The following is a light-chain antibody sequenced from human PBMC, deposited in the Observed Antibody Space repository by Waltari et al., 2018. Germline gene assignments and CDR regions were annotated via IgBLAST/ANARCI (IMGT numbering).Light chain of an antibody. V-gene: IGKV1-5*03. J-gene: IGKJ1*01. Sequence: QMTQSLSTLSASIGVRVTITCRASQNVDTWLAWYQQQPAKAPRLLVYKTSTLQSRVPSRFSGSGSETHFTLTISSLQPDAFASYYWQQYNTYWTFGQGTKVE. CDR3: QQYNTYWT. CDR2: KTS. CDR1: QNVDTW.